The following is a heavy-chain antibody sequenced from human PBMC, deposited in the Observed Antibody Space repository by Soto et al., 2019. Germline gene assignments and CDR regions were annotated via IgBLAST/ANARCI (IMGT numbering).Heavy chain of an antibody. V-gene: IGHV4-59*11. CDR1: GGSISNHY. D-gene: IGHD7-27*01. Sequence: QVQLQESGPGLVKPSETLSLTCSVSGGSISNHYWNWIRQPPGKGLEWIGYIYYNGNTNYNPSLKSRVTMSVDTSRNQISLKLTTVTAADTAVYYCTRANWYSEYWGQGTLVTFSS. CDR2: IYYNGNT. CDR3: TRANWYSEY. J-gene: IGHJ4*02.